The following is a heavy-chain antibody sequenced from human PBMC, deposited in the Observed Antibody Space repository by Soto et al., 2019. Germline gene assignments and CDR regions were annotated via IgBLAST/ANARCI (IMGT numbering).Heavy chain of an antibody. CDR3: AREGQWLVRGWFDP. D-gene: IGHD6-19*01. Sequence: PGGSLRLSWAASGITFSSYWMSWVRQAPGKGLEWVANIKQDGSEKYYVDSVKGRFTISRDNAKNSLYLQMNSLRAEDTAVYYCAREGQWLVRGWFDPWGQGTLVTVSS. V-gene: IGHV3-7*01. J-gene: IGHJ5*02. CDR2: IKQDGSEK. CDR1: GITFSSYW.